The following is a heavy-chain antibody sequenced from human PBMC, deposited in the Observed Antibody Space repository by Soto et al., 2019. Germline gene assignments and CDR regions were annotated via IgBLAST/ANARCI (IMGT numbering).Heavy chain of an antibody. CDR2: IYTSGST. V-gene: IGHV4-4*07. CDR3: ARDRGIYDSSGYIWFDP. Sequence: PSETLSLTXTVSGGSISSYYWSWIRQPAGKGLEWIGRIYTSGSTNYNPSLKSRVTMSVDTSKNQFSLKLSSVTAADTAVYYCARDRGIYDSSGYIWFDPWGQGTLVTVSS. CDR1: GGSISSYY. J-gene: IGHJ5*02. D-gene: IGHD3-22*01.